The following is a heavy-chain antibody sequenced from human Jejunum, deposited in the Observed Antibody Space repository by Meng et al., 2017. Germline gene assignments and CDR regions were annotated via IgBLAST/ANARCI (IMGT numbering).Heavy chain of an antibody. CDR3: AREQYESRGH. Sequence: GGSLRLSCAASGFTVSSNYMSWVRQAPGKGLEWVSVIYSDGSRYYADSVKGRFSISRDNSKNTLYLHMNSLRAEDTAVYYYAREQYESRGHWGQGTLVTVSS. J-gene: IGHJ4*02. V-gene: IGHV3-53*01. CDR2: IYSDGSR. CDR1: GFTVSSNY. D-gene: IGHD3-22*01.